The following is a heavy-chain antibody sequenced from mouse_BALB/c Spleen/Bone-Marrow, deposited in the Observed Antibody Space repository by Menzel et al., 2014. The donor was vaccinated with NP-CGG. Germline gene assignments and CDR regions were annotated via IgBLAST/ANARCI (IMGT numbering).Heavy chain of an antibody. CDR3: ARHPIYYYGSSWGNYDMDY. Sequence: EVKLVESGGGLVQPGGSLKLSCAASGFTFSSYTMSWVRQTPEKRLEWVAYISNGGGSTHYPDTVKGRFTISRDNAKNTLYLQMSSLKSEDTAMYYCARHPIYYYGSSWGNYDMDYWGQGTSVTVSS. J-gene: IGHJ4*01. V-gene: IGHV5-12-2*01. CDR2: ISNGGGST. D-gene: IGHD1-1*01. CDR1: GFTFSSYT.